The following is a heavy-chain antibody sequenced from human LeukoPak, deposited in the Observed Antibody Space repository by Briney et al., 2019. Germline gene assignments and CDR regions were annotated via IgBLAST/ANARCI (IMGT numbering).Heavy chain of an antibody. J-gene: IGHJ5*02. Sequence: SETPSLTCTVSGGSISSYYWSWIRQPPGKGLEWIGYIYYSGSTNYNPSPKSRVTISVDTSKNQFSLKLSSVTAADTAVYYCARWGEPYCSSTSCSASNWFDPWGQGTLVTVSS. CDR3: ARWGEPYCSSTSCSASNWFDP. CDR2: IYYSGST. D-gene: IGHD2-2*01. CDR1: GGSISSYY. V-gene: IGHV4-59*01.